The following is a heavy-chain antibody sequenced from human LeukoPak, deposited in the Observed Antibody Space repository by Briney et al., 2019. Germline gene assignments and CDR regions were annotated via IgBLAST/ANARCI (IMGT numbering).Heavy chain of an antibody. CDR2: MNPNSGNT. CDR3: ARDYQLPAGINFDY. V-gene: IGHV1-8*01. Sequence: ASVKVSCKASGYTFTSYDINWVRQATGQGLEWMGWMNPNSGNTGYAQKLQGRVTMTTDTSTSTAYMELRSLRSDDTAVYYCARDYQLPAGINFDYWGQGTLVTVSS. J-gene: IGHJ4*02. D-gene: IGHD2-2*01. CDR1: GYTFTSYD.